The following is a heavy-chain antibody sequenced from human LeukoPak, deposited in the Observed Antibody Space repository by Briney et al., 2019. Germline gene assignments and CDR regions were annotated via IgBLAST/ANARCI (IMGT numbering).Heavy chain of an antibody. V-gene: IGHV4-39*01. CDR2: FYYGGST. D-gene: IGHD1-26*01. CDR3: ARTMLIVGVTTFDY. J-gene: IGHJ4*02. Sequence: SETLSLTCTVSGGSISSSSYYWGWIRQPPGKGLELIGSFYYGGSTYYNPSLKSRVTISVDTSKSQLSLKLTSVTAADTAVYYCARTMLIVGVTTFDYWGQGTLVTISS. CDR1: GGSISSSSYY.